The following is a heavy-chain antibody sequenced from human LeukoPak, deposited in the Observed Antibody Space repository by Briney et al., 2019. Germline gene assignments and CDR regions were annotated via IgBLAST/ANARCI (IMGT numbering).Heavy chain of an antibody. J-gene: IGHJ4*02. CDR2: MNPNSGNT. CDR1: GYTFTSYD. V-gene: IGHV1-8*03. CDR3: ARAEGLRLFCY. D-gene: IGHD5-12*01. Sequence: ASVKVSCKASGYTFTSYDINWVRQATGQGLEWMGWMNPNSGNTGYAQKFQGRVTITRNTSISTAYLELSSLRSEDTAVYYCARAEGLRLFCYWGQGTLVTVSS.